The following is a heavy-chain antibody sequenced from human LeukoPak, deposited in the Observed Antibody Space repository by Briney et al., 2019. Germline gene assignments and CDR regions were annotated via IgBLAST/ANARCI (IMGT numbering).Heavy chain of an antibody. D-gene: IGHD4-17*01. J-gene: IGHJ4*02. Sequence: GECLRLSWTASVYTVSNNDMSWVREAPWKGLEWVSITYSGGFTHYADSVKGRFTVSRDNSKNTLYLQMNSLRADDTALYYCARMDNGDSYWGQGTPVIVSS. CDR1: VYTVSNND. CDR3: ARMDNGDSY. V-gene: IGHV3-53*01. CDR2: TYSGGFT.